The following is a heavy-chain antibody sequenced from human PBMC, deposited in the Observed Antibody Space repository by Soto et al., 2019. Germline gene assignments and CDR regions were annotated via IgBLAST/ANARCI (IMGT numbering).Heavy chain of an antibody. V-gene: IGHV3-30*18. CDR1: GFTFSRNG. Sequence: QVQLVESGGGVVQPGRSLRLSCAASGFTFSRNGMHWVRLAPGKGLEWVAVISYDGNNKYYADSVKGRFTISRDNSKNTLYLQMDSLRTEDTAVYYCAKGRRPFSPEVIPAAIFDYWGQGTLVTVSS. CDR3: AKGRRPFSPEVIPAAIFDY. J-gene: IGHJ4*02. CDR2: ISYDGNNK. D-gene: IGHD2-2*01.